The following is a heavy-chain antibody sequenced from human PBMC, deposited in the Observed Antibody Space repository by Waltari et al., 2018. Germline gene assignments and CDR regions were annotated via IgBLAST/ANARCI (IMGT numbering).Heavy chain of an antibody. CDR2: IFYTGSS. J-gene: IGHJ4*02. V-gene: IGHV4-39*07. Sequence: QLQLQESGPGLVKPSETLSLTCTVSGGSMRSSSYHWDWIRQPPGRGLEWIASIFYTGSSYYNPSLKSRVTISVDTSKNRFSLKLNSVTAADTAVYYCARDRGPLYDFWSGYPDFWGQGTLVSVSS. D-gene: IGHD3-3*01. CDR1: GGSMRSSSYH. CDR3: ARDRGPLYDFWSGYPDF.